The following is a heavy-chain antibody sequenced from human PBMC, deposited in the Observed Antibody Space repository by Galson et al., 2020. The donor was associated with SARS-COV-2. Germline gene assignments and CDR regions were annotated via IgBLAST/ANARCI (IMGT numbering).Heavy chain of an antibody. Sequence: GMHWFRQAPGKGLEWVAVILYDESTTYYADSVKARFTISRDNSKNTLYLQMNSLRAEDTAVYYCARGKADSSGLYEDCFDYWGQGTLVTVSS. J-gene: IGHJ4*02. CDR2: ILYDESTT. D-gene: IGHD6-19*01. CDR3: ARGKADSSGLYEDCFDY. V-gene: IGHV3-33*01. CDR1: G.